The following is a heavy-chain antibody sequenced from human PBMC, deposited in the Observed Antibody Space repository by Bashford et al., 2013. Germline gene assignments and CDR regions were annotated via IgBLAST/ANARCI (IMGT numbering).Heavy chain of an antibody. CDR3: ARDRVGSHFDY. CDR1: GYIFTGYS. CDR2: IIPIFGTA. J-gene: IGHJ4*02. V-gene: IGHV1-69*13. Sequence: SVKVSCKASGYIFTGYSMHWVRQAPGQGLEWMGGIIPIFGTANYAQKFQGRVTITADESTSTAYMELSSLRSEDTAVYYCARDRVGSHFDYWGQGTLVTVSS. D-gene: IGHD3-10*01.